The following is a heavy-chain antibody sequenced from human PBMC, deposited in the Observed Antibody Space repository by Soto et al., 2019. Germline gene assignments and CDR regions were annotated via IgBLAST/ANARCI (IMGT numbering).Heavy chain of an antibody. CDR2: ISGSSGSI. D-gene: IGHD3-10*01. CDR3: SKGRSYNSGTYYLDY. CDR1: GFNFSSYA. Sequence: PGGSLILSCAASGFNFSSYAMTWVRQAPGKGLEWVSEISGSSGSIYYADSVKGRFTISRDYSKNTLYLQMNSLSAEDTALYYCSKGRSYNSGTYYLDYWGQGALVTVSS. V-gene: IGHV3-23*01. J-gene: IGHJ4*02.